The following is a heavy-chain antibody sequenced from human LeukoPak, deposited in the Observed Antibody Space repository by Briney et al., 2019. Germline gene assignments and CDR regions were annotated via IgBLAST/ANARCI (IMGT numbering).Heavy chain of an antibody. CDR2: VYDSGST. V-gene: IGHV4-59*08. J-gene: IGHJ4*02. CDR1: GGSISPYY. Sequence: SETLSLTCTVSGGSISPYYWSWIRQPPGKGLEWSGYVYDSGSTNYNPSLKSRVTISVDTSKNQFSLNLSSVTAADTAVYYCARHGGGGESYPRVFDYWGRGTLATVSS. CDR3: ARHGGGGESYPRVFDY. D-gene: IGHD1-26*01.